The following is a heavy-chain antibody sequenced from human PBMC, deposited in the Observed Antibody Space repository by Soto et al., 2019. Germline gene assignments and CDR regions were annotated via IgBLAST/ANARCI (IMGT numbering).Heavy chain of an antibody. J-gene: IGHJ4*02. V-gene: IGHV1-58*01. CDR3: AADPDNYYDSSGYPY. CDR2: IVVGSGNT. Sequence: SVKVSCKASGFTFTSSAVQWVRQARGQRLEWIGWIVVGSGNTNYAQKFQERVTITRDMSTSTAYMELSSLRSEDTAVYYCAADPDNYYDSSGYPYWGQGTLVTVSS. CDR1: GFTFTSSA. D-gene: IGHD3-22*01.